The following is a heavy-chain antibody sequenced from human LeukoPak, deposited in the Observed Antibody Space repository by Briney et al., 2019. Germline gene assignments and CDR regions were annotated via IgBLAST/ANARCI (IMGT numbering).Heavy chain of an antibody. CDR1: GFTFSSHL. CDR2: ISYDGSNK. V-gene: IGHV3-30*18. J-gene: IGHJ6*02. Sequence: GGSLRLSCAASGFTFSSHLMHWVRQAPGKGLEWVAVISYDGSNKYYADSVKGRFTISRDNSRNTLYLQMNSLRAEDTAVYYCANLLDGDYDEFYYYYGMDVWGQGTTVTVSS. CDR3: ANLLDGDYDEFYYYYGMDV. D-gene: IGHD4-17*01.